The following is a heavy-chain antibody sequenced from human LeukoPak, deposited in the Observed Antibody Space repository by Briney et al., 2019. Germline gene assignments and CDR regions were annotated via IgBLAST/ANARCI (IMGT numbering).Heavy chain of an antibody. CDR2: IDPSDSYT. CDR3: ARHPSGGSNHSPWYFDL. Sequence: GESLKISCKHSGYRFTSYWISWVRQMPGKGLEWMGRIDPSDSYTNYSPSFQGHVTISADKSINTAYLRWSSLKASDTAIYYCARHPSGGSNHSPWYFDLWGRGTLVSVSS. CDR1: GYRFTSYW. V-gene: IGHV5-10-1*01. D-gene: IGHD3-16*02. J-gene: IGHJ2*01.